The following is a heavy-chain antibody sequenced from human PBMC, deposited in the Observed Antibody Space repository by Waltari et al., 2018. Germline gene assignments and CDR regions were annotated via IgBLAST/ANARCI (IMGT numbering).Heavy chain of an antibody. J-gene: IGHJ4*02. Sequence: QVQLQQWGAGLLKPSETLSLTCAVYGGSFSGYYWSWIRQPPGKVLEWIGEINHSGSTNYNPSLKSRVTISVDTSKNQFSLKLSSVTAADTAVYYCARGSSSRQSLLAYWGQGTLVTVSS. V-gene: IGHV4-34*01. CDR1: GGSFSGYY. D-gene: IGHD6-13*01. CDR2: INHSGST. CDR3: ARGSSSRQSLLAY.